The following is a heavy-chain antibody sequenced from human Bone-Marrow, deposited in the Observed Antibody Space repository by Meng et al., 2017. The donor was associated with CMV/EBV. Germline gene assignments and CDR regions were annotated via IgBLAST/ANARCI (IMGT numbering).Heavy chain of an antibody. J-gene: IGHJ6*01. CDR2: MNPNSGDT. CDR3: ARAKLRFLEWLLMSRYGMDV. D-gene: IGHD3-3*01. CDR1: GYTFTSYD. Sequence: ASVKVSCKASGYTFTSYDINWVRQATGQGLEWMGWMNPNSGDTGYAQKFQGRVTMTRNTSISTAYMELSSLRSEDTAVYYCARAKLRFLEWLLMSRYGMDVWGQGNTV. V-gene: IGHV1-8*01.